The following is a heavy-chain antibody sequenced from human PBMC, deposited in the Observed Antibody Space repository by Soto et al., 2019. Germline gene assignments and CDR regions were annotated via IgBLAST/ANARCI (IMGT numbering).Heavy chain of an antibody. Sequence: QVQLQESGPGLVKPSETLSLACTVSGGSISSYYWSWIRQPPGKELEWIGYIYYSGSTNYNPSLKSRVTISVDTSKNQFSLKLSSVTAADTAVYYCARDRGSYNDYGDFQNWFDPWGQGTLVTVSS. CDR1: GGSISSYY. CDR3: ARDRGSYNDYGDFQNWFDP. V-gene: IGHV4-59*01. D-gene: IGHD4-17*01. J-gene: IGHJ5*02. CDR2: IYYSGST.